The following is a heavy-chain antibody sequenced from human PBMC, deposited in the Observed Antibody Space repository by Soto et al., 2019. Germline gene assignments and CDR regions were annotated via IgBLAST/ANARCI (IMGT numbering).Heavy chain of an antibody. CDR2: INPSGGST. J-gene: IGHJ6*02. D-gene: IGHD1-26*01. V-gene: IGHV1-46*01. CDR1: GYTFTSYY. CDR3: ARRWELPSPHYYYYYGMDV. Sequence: ASVNVSCKASGYTFTSYYMPWVRQAPVQGLEWMGIINPSGGSTSYAQKFQGRVTMTRDTYKSTVYMELSSLRSEDTAVYYCARRWELPSPHYYYYYGMDVWGQGTTVTVSS.